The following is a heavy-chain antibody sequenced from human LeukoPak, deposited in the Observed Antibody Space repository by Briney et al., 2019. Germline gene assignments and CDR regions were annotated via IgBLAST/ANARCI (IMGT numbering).Heavy chain of an antibody. V-gene: IGHV3-30-3*01. Sequence: PGGSLRLSCAASGFTFSSYALHWVRQAPGMGLEWVATISFDGSNKYYADSVKGRFTISRDNSKHTLYLQMNSLRAEDTAVYYCARGRSIVATSGYFDYWGQGTLVTVSS. CDR3: ARGRSIVATSGYFDY. CDR1: GFTFSSYA. J-gene: IGHJ4*02. CDR2: ISFDGSNK. D-gene: IGHD5-12*01.